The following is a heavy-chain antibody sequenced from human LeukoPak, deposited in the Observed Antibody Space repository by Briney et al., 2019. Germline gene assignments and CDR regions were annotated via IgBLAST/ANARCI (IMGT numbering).Heavy chain of an antibody. CDR2: ISYKGST. Sequence: SETLSLTCTVSGGSLNIYNSYWNWIRQSPGKGLEWIGYISYKGSTNYNPSLKSRVTLSIDTSKNQFSLKLTSVTAADTAVYYCAGDSSVWLYVDYWGQGTLVTVSS. V-gene: IGHV4-61*01. D-gene: IGHD6-19*01. J-gene: IGHJ4*02. CDR3: AGDSSVWLYVDY. CDR1: GGSLNIYNSY.